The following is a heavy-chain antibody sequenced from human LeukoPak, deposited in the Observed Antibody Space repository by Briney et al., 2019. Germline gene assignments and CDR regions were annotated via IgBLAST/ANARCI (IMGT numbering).Heavy chain of an antibody. Sequence: GGSLRLSCAASGFTFSNYAMSWVRQAPGKGLEWVANIKEDGSEKNYVDSVEGRFTISRDNAKNSLYLQMTSLRAEDTAVYYCAREGDSGWYYYLDYWGQGTLVTVSS. J-gene: IGHJ4*02. CDR2: IKEDGSEK. D-gene: IGHD6-19*01. V-gene: IGHV3-7*01. CDR3: AREGDSGWYYYLDY. CDR1: GFTFSNYA.